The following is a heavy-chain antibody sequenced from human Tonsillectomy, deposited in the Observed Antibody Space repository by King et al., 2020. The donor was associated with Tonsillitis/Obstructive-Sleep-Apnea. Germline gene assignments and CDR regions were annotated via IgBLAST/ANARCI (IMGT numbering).Heavy chain of an antibody. J-gene: IGHJ3*02. CDR1: GYTFTGYY. D-gene: IGHD1-26*01. Sequence: QLVQSGAEVKKPGASVKVSCKASGYTFTGYYMHWVRQAPGQGLEWMGRINPNSGGLKYAQKFQGRVTMTRDTSISTAYMDLSRLTSDDTAVYYCAGGDPPVGGSAFDIWGQGTFVTVSS. V-gene: IGHV1-2*06. CDR3: AGGDPPVGGSAFDI. CDR2: INPNSGGL.